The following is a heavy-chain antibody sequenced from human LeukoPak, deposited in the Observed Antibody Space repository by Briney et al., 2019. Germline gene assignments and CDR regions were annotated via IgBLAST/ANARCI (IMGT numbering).Heavy chain of an antibody. V-gene: IGHV4-59*01. CDR3: ARENWNYGGDWFDP. CDR2: IYYSGST. CDR1: GGSISSYY. Sequence: SETLSLTCTVSGGSISSYYWSWIRQPPGKGLEWIGYIYYSGSTNYNPPLKSRVTISVDTSKNQFSLKLSSVTAADTAVYYCARENWNYGGDWFDPWGQGTLVTVSS. J-gene: IGHJ5*02. D-gene: IGHD1-7*01.